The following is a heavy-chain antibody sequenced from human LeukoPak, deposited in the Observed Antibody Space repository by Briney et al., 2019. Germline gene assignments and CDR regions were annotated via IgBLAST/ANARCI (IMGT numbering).Heavy chain of an antibody. CDR1: GGSISSGSYY. CDR2: IYHSGST. CDR3: AREGEVSGWDQDAFDI. J-gene: IGHJ3*02. V-gene: IGHV4-39*07. Sequence: TASQTLSLTCTVSGGSISSGSYYWRWIRQPPGKGLEWIGSIYHSGSTYYNPSLKSRVTISVDTSKSQFSLKLSSVTAADTAVYYCAREGEVSGWDQDAFDIWGQGTMVTVSS. D-gene: IGHD6-19*01.